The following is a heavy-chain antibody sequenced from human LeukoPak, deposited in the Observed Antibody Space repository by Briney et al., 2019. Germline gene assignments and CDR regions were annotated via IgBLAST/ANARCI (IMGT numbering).Heavy chain of an antibody. J-gene: IGHJ6*03. CDR1: GFTFSSYA. Sequence: PGGSLRLSCAASGFTFSSYAMSWVRQAPGRGLEWVSAISGSGGSTYYADSVKGRFTISRDNSKNTLYLQMNSLRAEDTAVYYCAKWGDDYGDNYHYYYMDVWGKGTTVTVSS. D-gene: IGHD4-17*01. V-gene: IGHV3-23*01. CDR3: AKWGDDYGDNYHYYYMDV. CDR2: ISGSGGST.